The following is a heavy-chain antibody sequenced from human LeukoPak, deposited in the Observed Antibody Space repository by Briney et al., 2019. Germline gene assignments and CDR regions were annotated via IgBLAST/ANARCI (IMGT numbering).Heavy chain of an antibody. CDR1: GYSFTSYW. J-gene: IGHJ3*02. V-gene: IGHV5-51*01. CDR2: IYPGDSDT. D-gene: IGHD3-22*01. Sequence: HGESLKISCKGSGYSFTSYWIGWVRQMPGKALEWMGIIYPGDSDTRYSPSFQGQVTISADKSISTAYLQWSSLKASDTAMYYCASQYYYDSSGLDAFDIWGQGTMVTVSS. CDR3: ASQYYYDSSGLDAFDI.